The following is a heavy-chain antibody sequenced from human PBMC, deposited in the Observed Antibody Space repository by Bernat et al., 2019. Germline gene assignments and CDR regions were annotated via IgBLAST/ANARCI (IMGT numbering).Heavy chain of an antibody. V-gene: IGHV6-1*01. Sequence: QVQLQQSGPGLVEPSQSLSLTCAISGDSVSSNIATWNWIGQSPSRGLEWLGRAYYRSKWYNDYAVSVKSRITINPDTSKNQFSLQLNSVTPEDTAIYYCSRGNTFDLWGQGTLVTVSS. J-gene: IGHJ4*02. CDR3: SRGNTFDL. CDR1: GDSVSSNIAT. CDR2: AYYRSKWYN.